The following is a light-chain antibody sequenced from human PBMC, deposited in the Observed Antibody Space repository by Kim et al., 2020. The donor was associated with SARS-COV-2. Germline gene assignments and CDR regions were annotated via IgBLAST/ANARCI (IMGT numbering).Light chain of an antibody. Sequence: VALGQTVRITCQGYSIRSYYATGYQQKPGKAPLLVIYGKNNRPSRIPDRFSGSSSGNTASLTITGTQAGDEADYYCNSRDSNDNVVFGGGTKLTVL. J-gene: IGLJ2*01. CDR1: SIRSYY. CDR3: NSRDSNDNVV. CDR2: GKN. V-gene: IGLV3-19*01.